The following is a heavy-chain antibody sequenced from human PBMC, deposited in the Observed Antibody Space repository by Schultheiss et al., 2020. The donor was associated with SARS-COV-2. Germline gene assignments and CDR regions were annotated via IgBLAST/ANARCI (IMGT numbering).Heavy chain of an antibody. CDR2: IYTSGST. CDR3: ARGVTTVTPYYYYYGMDV. J-gene: IGHJ6*02. V-gene: IGHV4-4*07. CDR1: GGSISSYY. D-gene: IGHD4-17*01. Sequence: SETLSLTCTVSGGSISSYYWSWIRQPPGKGLEWIGRIYTSGSTNYNPSLKSRVTISVDTSKNQFSLKLSSVTAADTAVYYCARGVTTVTPYYYYYGMDVWGQGTTVTVSS.